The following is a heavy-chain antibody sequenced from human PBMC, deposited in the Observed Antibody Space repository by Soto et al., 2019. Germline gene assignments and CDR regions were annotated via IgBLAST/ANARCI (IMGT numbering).Heavy chain of an antibody. CDR1: GFTFSSYA. J-gene: IGHJ4*02. Sequence: GGSLRLSCAASGFTFSSYAMSWVRQAPWKGLEWVSAISGSGGSTYYADSVKGRFTISRDNSKNTLYLQMNSLRAEDTAVYYCAKDRSRVAAAGTPFDYWGQGTLVTVSS. CDR3: AKDRSRVAAAGTPFDY. CDR2: ISGSGGST. V-gene: IGHV3-23*01. D-gene: IGHD6-13*01.